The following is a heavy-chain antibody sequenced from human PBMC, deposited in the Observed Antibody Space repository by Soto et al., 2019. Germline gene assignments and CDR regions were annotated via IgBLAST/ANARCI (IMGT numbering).Heavy chain of an antibody. J-gene: IGHJ4*02. CDR1: GFIFKDYA. D-gene: IGHD6-6*01. CDR2: ITRDGYNK. Sequence: PGGSLRLSCAGSGFIFKDYALNWVRQAPGKGLEWVASITRDGYNKYYADSVKGRFTISRDNSRDTLSLQMTALRTEDSSIYYCTKSSGGSSSAGMDYWGQGTRVTVSS. V-gene: IGHV3-30*04. CDR3: TKSSGGSSSAGMDY.